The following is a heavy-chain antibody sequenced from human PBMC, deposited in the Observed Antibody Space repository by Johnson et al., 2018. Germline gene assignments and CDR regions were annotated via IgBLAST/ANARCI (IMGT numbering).Heavy chain of an antibody. CDR1: GFTFSDYY. V-gene: IGHV3-11*04. D-gene: IGHD6-19*01. CDR2: ISSSGSTI. J-gene: IGHJ3*02. Sequence: VQLVESGGHLVQPGGSLRLSCAASGFTFSDYYMSWIRQAPGKGLEWVSYISSSGSTIYYADSVKGRFTIARDNAKNSLYLQMNSLRAEDTAVYYCARDSSGWYDAFDIWGQGTMVTVSS. CDR3: ARDSSGWYDAFDI.